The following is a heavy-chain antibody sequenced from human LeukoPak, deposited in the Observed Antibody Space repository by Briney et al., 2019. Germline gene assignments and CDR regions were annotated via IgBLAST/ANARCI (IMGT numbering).Heavy chain of an antibody. D-gene: IGHD6-13*01. V-gene: IGHV3-74*01. CDR2: INSDGSRT. CDR1: VFTLSSYW. CDR3: ARDASSSWYYPY. Sequence: GGSLRLSCAASVFTLSSYWMRWVRQARWKGLVWVSRINSDGSRTSYADSVKGRFIISRDNAKNTLYLQMNSLRAEDTAVYYCARDASSSWYYPYWGQGTLVTVSS. J-gene: IGHJ4*02.